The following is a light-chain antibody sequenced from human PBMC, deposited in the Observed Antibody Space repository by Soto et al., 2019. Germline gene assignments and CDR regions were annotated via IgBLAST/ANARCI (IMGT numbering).Light chain of an antibody. J-gene: IGKJ1*01. Sequence: EIVLTQSPGTLSLSPGERATLSCRASQSVRSNYLAWYQQKPGRSPRLLIYGASGRATGIPDRFSGSGSGTDFTLTISRLEPEDFAVYYCQEYGTSRTFGQGTKVEIK. CDR2: GAS. CDR3: QEYGTSRT. V-gene: IGKV3-20*01. CDR1: QSVRSNY.